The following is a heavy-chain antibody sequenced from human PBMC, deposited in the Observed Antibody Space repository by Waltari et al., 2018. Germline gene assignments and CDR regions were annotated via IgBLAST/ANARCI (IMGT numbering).Heavy chain of an antibody. V-gene: IGHV4-39*07. J-gene: IGHJ4*02. CDR2: VFYSGRT. CDR3: SRGGSDYCLNGVCSAFDY. D-gene: IGHD2-8*01. CDR1: GGSISDTTSY. Sequence: QLQESGPGVVKPSETLSLTCSVSGGSISDTTSYCGWIRQPPGKGLEWIGTVFYSGRTFYNPSLNSRVTFSVDTSNNHFSLKLQSVTAADTAVYYCSRGGSDYCLNGVCSAFDYWGQGTLVAVSS.